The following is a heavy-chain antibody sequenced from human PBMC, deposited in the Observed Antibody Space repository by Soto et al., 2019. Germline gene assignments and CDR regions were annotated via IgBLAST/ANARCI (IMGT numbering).Heavy chain of an antibody. V-gene: IGHV3-13*01. D-gene: IGHD4-17*01. Sequence: GGSLRLSCAASGFTFSSYDMHWVRQATGKGLEWVSAIGTAGDTYYPGSAKGRFTISRDNAKNSLYLQMNSLRAEDTAVYFCARSDDYFPFDYWGQGTLVTVSS. CDR3: ARSDDYFPFDY. CDR2: IGTAGDT. J-gene: IGHJ4*02. CDR1: GFTFSSYD.